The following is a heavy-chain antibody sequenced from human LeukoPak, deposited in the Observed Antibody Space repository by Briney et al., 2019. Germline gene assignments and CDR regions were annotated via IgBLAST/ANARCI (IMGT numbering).Heavy chain of an antibody. CDR3: ASSTAVTFFDY. V-gene: IGHV3-48*01. CDR2: ISSSSSTM. CDR1: GFTFSSYS. J-gene: IGHJ4*02. D-gene: IGHD6-19*01. Sequence: GGSLRLSCAASGFTFSSYSMNWVRQAPGKGLEWVSYISSSSSTMYYTDSVKGRFTISRDNAKNSLYLQMNSLRADDTAVYYCASSTAVTFFDYWGQGTLVTVSS.